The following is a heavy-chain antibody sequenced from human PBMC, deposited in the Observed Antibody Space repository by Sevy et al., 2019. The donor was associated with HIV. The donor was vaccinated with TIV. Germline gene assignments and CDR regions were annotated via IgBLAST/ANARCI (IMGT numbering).Heavy chain of an antibody. CDR3: ARSIAATGPDY. CDR2: INLDGSMK. J-gene: IGHJ4*02. Sequence: GGSLRLSCAASGFTFSSYWMSWVRQAPGKGLEWVANINLDGSMKYYVDSVKGRFTVSRDNAKNSLSLQMNSLRAEDTAVYYCARSIAATGPDYWGQGTLVTAS. D-gene: IGHD6-13*01. CDR1: GFTFSSYW. V-gene: IGHV3-7*01.